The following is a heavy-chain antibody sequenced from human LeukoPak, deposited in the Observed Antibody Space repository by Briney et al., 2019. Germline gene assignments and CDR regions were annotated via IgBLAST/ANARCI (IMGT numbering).Heavy chain of an antibody. CDR3: ARGWFREPHYYFDY. CDR2: IYYSGST. D-gene: IGHD3-10*01. J-gene: IGHJ4*02. Sequence: SETLSLTCTVSGGSTSSYYWSWIRQPPGKGLEWIGYIYYSGSTNYNPSLKSRVTISVDTSKNQFSLKLSSVTAADTAVYYCARGWFREPHYYFDYWGQGTLVTVSS. V-gene: IGHV4-59*01. CDR1: GGSTSSYY.